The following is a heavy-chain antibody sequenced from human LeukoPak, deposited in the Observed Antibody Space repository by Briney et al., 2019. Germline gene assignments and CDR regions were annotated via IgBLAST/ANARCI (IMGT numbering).Heavy chain of an antibody. J-gene: IGHJ4*02. CDR1: GGSISSGGYY. CDR3: ARTDSNYNSYYFDY. Sequence: SETLSLTCTVSGGSISSGGYYWSWIRQHPGKGLEWIGYIYYSGSTYYNPSLKSRVTMSVDTSKNQFSLKLSSVTAADTAVYYCARTDSNYNSYYFDYWGQGTLVTVSS. CDR2: IYYSGST. V-gene: IGHV4-31*03. D-gene: IGHD4/OR15-4a*01.